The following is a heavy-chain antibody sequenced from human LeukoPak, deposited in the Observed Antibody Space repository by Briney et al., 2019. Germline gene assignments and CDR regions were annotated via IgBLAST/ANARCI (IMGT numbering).Heavy chain of an antibody. Sequence: SETLSLTCTVSGGSISSSSYYWGWLRQPPGKGLEWIGRIYTSGSTNYNPSLKSRVTISVDTSKNQFSLKLSSVTAADTAVYYCARVGTVATQIDYWGQGTLVTVSS. CDR3: ARVGTVATQIDY. J-gene: IGHJ4*02. V-gene: IGHV4-61*02. D-gene: IGHD4-17*01. CDR1: GGSISSSSYY. CDR2: IYTSGST.